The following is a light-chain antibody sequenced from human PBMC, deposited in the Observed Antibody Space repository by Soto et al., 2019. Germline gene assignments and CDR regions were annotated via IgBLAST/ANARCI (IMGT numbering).Light chain of an antibody. V-gene: IGLV2-8*01. CDR3: SSYAGSNNWV. CDR1: SSDVCGYNY. J-gene: IGLJ3*02. CDR2: EVS. Sequence: QSALTQPPSASGSPGQSVTISCTGTSSDVCGYNYVSWYQQHPGKAPKLMIYEVSKRPSGVPDRFSGSKSGNTASLTVSGLQAEDEADYYCSSYAGSNNWVFGGGTQLTVL.